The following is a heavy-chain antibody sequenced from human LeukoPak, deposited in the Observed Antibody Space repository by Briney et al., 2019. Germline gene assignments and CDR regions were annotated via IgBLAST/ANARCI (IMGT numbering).Heavy chain of an antibody. CDR1: GGSFSGYF. V-gene: IGHV4-34*01. D-gene: IGHD1-14*01. J-gene: IGHJ6*03. CDR3: ARGRNWQTFYHYCMDV. CDR2: INHSGTT. Sequence: KPSETLSLTCGVSGGSFSGYFWTWVRQSPGKGLGWMGEINHSGTTIYNPSFESRVTISIDPSKHQVSLNMRSVTAADTAVYYCARGRNWQTFYHYCMDVWGNGTTVTVSS.